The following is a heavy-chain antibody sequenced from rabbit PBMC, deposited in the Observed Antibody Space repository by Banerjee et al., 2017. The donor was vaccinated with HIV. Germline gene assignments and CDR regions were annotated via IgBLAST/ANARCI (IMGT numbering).Heavy chain of an antibody. CDR1: GIDFSSSF. CDR3: ARGLVAGVLDL. D-gene: IGHD3-3*01. Sequence: QEQLVEYGGDLVQPEGSLKLTCKASGIDFSSSFWISWVRQTPGKGLEWIGCIYPTYGATDYASWVNGRFTISLDNAQNTVFLQMTSLTAADTATYFCARGLVAGVLDLWGQGTLVTVS. J-gene: IGHJ6*01. V-gene: IGHV1S47*01. CDR2: IYPTYGAT.